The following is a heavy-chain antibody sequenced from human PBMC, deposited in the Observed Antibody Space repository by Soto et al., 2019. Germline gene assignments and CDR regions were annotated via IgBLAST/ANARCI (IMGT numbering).Heavy chain of an antibody. D-gene: IGHD1-7*01. CDR3: ASRDPGTSVDY. Sequence: SXAILALTFAVSGGCVTSNNWWTWFRQPPGQGLEWIGEIYRTGSTNYNPSLKSRVTISLDKSENQFSPKVTSLTAADTAVYYCASRDPGTSVDYWGQGTLVTVSS. J-gene: IGHJ4*02. V-gene: IGHV4-4*02. CDR2: IYRTGST. CDR1: GGCVTSNNW.